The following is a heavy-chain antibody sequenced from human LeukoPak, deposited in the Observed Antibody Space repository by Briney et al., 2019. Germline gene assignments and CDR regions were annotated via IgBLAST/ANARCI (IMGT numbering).Heavy chain of an antibody. CDR3: ARRPRGYTYGYYFDY. CDR2: IYYSGST. CDR1: GGSLSSTSYY. Sequence: SETLSLTCTVSGGSLSSTSYYWGWIRQPPGKGLEWIGSIYYSGSTYYNPSLKSRVTISVDTSKNQFSLKLSSVTAADTAVYYCARRPRGYTYGYYFDYWGQGTLVTVSS. D-gene: IGHD5-18*01. V-gene: IGHV4-39*01. J-gene: IGHJ4*02.